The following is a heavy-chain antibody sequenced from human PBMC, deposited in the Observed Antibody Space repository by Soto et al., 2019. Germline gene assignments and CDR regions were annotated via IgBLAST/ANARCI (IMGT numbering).Heavy chain of an antibody. V-gene: IGHV1-69*13. J-gene: IGHJ3*02. CDR3: ASGELTMIVVVTSAHHAFDI. D-gene: IGHD3-22*01. CDR2: VIPIVGTA. CDR1: GGTFSSSA. Sequence: GSSVNVCCKASGGTFSSSAISWVRQAPGQGVEWMGGVIPIVGTANYAQKFQGRVTITADESTSTAYMELSSLRSEDTAVYYCASGELTMIVVVTSAHHAFDIWGQGTMVTASS.